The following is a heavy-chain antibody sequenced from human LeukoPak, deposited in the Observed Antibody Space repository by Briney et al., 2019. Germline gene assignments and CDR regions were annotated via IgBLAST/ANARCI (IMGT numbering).Heavy chain of an antibody. Sequence: SETLSLTCTVSGGSISSHYWSWIRQPPGKGLEWIGYIYYSGSTNYNPSLKSRITISVDTSENQFSLNLSSVTAADTAVYYCARRRTTGTTGYFDYWGQGTLVTVSS. J-gene: IGHJ4*02. V-gene: IGHV4-59*08. CDR3: ARRRTTGTTGYFDY. CDR2: IYYSGST. D-gene: IGHD1-1*01. CDR1: GGSISSHY.